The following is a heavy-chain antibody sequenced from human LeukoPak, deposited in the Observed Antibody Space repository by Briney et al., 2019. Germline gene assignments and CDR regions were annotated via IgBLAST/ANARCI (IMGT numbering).Heavy chain of an antibody. CDR3: ARDLSQRPNDSTGYLDS. Sequence: GGSLRLSCAASGFTFSNYWMSWVRQAPGKGLEWVAIISYDGGEKYYADSVQGRFTISRDNSRNTLYLQMYSPKTEDTAVYYCARDLSQRPNDSTGYLDSWGQGILVTVSS. CDR1: GFTFSNYW. V-gene: IGHV3-30-3*01. CDR2: ISYDGGEK. D-gene: IGHD3-22*01. J-gene: IGHJ4*02.